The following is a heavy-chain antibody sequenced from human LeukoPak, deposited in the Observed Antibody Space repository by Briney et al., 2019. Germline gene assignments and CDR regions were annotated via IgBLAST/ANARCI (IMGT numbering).Heavy chain of an antibody. V-gene: IGHV1-18*01. Sequence: ASVKVSCKASGYTFTSYGISWVREAPGQGLEWMGWISAYNGNTNYAQKLQGRVTMTTDTSTSTAYMELRSLRSDDTAVYYCARDYRGTWEPTEFDYWGQGTLVTVSS. CDR3: ARDYRGTWEPTEFDY. J-gene: IGHJ4*02. CDR2: ISAYNGNT. CDR1: GYTFTSYG. D-gene: IGHD1-26*01.